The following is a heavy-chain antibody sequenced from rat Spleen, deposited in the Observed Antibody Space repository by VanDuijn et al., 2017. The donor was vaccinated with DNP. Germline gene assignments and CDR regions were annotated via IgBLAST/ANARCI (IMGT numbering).Heavy chain of an antibody. V-gene: IGHV5-17*01. Sequence: EVQLVESGGGLVRPGNSLRLSCAASGFIFSDYAMAWVRQSPKMGLEWVATISYDGTNTYYRDSVKGRFTISRDNAKSTLYLLMDSLRSEDTATYYCARPDYWGQGVMVTVSS. J-gene: IGHJ2*01. CDR2: ISYDGTNT. CDR1: GFIFSDYA. CDR3: ARPDY.